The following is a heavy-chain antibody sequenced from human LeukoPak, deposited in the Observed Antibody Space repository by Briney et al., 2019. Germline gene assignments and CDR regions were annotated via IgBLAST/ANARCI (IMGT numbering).Heavy chain of an antibody. CDR2: INPNSGGT. D-gene: IGHD1-26*01. J-gene: IGHJ4*02. CDR3: ARIPVGATDDLDY. Sequence: GASVKVSCKASGYTFTGYYMHWVRQAPGQGLEWMGWINPNSGGTNYAQKFQGRVTMTRDTSISTAYMELSRLRSGDTAVYYCARIPVGATDDLDYWGQGTLVTVSS. V-gene: IGHV1-2*02. CDR1: GYTFTGYY.